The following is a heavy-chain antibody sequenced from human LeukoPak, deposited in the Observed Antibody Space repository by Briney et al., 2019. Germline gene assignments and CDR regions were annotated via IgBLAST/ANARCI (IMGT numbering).Heavy chain of an antibody. CDR1: GGSINSGTFY. D-gene: IGHD1-26*01. V-gene: IGHV4-39*01. J-gene: IGHJ4*02. CDR2: MYYDGSS. Sequence: TPSETLSLTCTVSGGSINSGTFYWGWIRQPPGKGLEWIGSMYYDGSSYYNPSLKSRVTTSVDTSKNQFSLKLTSVTAADTAVYFCARRSDSGSDDGEDYFDYWGQETLVTVSS. CDR3: ARRSDSGSDDGEDYFDY.